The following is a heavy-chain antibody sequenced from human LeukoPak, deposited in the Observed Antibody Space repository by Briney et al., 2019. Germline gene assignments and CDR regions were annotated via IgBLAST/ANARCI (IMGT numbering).Heavy chain of an antibody. V-gene: IGHV1-69*01. CDR3: ARKINCSGGSCYRGDAFDI. D-gene: IGHD2-15*01. CDR1: GGTFSSYA. Sequence: SVKVSCKASGGTFSSYAISWVRQAPGQGLEWMGGIIPIFGTANYAQKFQGRVTITADESTSTAYMELSSRRSEDTAVYYCARKINCSGGSCYRGDAFDIWGQGTMVTVSS. CDR2: IIPIFGTA. J-gene: IGHJ3*02.